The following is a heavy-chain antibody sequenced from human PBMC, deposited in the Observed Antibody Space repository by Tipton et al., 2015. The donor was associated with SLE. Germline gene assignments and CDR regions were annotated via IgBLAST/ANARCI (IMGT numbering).Heavy chain of an antibody. V-gene: IGHV3-49*04. CDR1: GLPFAVYG. J-gene: IGHJ4*02. CDR3: TSDIAVTGTAY. Sequence: SLRLSCATSGLPFAVYGLNWVRQAPGKGLEWVSFIRSKSYGATREDAASVKGRVTISSDDSKSVAYLQMNSLRTEDTAVYYCTSDIAVTGTAYWGQGTLVTVSS. D-gene: IGHD6-19*01. CDR2: IRSKSYGATR.